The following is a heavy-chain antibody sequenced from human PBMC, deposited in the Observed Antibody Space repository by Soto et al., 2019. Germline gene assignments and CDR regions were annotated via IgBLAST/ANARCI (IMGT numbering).Heavy chain of an antibody. V-gene: IGHV4-39*01. Sequence: LSLTCTVSGGSISSSSYYWGWIRQPPGKGLEWIGSIYYSGSTYYNPSLKSRVTISVDTSKNQFSLKLSSVTAADTAVYYCARAVAGTGNWFDPWGQGTLVTVSS. J-gene: IGHJ5*02. D-gene: IGHD6-19*01. CDR3: ARAVAGTGNWFDP. CDR1: GGSISSSSYY. CDR2: IYYSGST.